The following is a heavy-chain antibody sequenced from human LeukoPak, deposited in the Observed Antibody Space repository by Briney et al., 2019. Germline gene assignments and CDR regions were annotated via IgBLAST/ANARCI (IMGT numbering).Heavy chain of an antibody. CDR3: ARGGPIFGVVIG. CDR1: GGSFSGYY. V-gene: IGHV4-34*01. D-gene: IGHD3-3*02. CDR2: INHSGST. J-gene: IGHJ4*02. Sequence: SETLSLTCAVYGGSFSGYYWSWIRQPPGKGLEWIGEINHSGSTNYNPPLKSRVTISVDTSKNQFSLKLSSVTAADTAVYYCARGGPIFGVVIGWGQGTLVTVSS.